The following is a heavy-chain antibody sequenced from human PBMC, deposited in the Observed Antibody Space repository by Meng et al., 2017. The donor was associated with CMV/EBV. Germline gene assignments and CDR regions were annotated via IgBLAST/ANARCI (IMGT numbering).Heavy chain of an antibody. CDR1: GFTFSSYA. CDR2: ISGSGGST. J-gene: IGHJ4*02. V-gene: IGHV3-23*01. Sequence: GESLKISCAASGFTFSSYAMSWVRQAPGKGLEWVSAISGSGGSTYYADSVKGRFTISRDNSKNTVFLQMNSLRPEDTAVYYCARDLCGDSSCSPFGYWGQGALVTVSS. D-gene: IGHD2-15*01. CDR3: ARDLCGDSSCSPFGY.